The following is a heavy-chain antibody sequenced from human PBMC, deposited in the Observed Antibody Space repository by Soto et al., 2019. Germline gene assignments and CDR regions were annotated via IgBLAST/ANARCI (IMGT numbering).Heavy chain of an antibody. V-gene: IGHV4-31*03. CDR1: GGSISSGGYY. CDR2: IYYSGST. J-gene: IGHJ4*02. CDR3: ARGEGYYDSSGYPIVDY. Sequence: SETLSLTCTVSGGSISSGGYYWSWIRRHPGKGLEWIGYIYYSGSTYYNPSLKSRVTISVDTSKNQFSLKLSSVTAADTAVYYCARGEGYYDSSGYPIVDYWGQGTLVTVS. D-gene: IGHD3-22*01.